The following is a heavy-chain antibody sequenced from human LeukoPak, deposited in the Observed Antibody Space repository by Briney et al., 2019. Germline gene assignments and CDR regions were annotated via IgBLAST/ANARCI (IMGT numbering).Heavy chain of an antibody. J-gene: IGHJ4*02. CDR1: GFAISNYW. CDR2: ISGRGNTI. V-gene: IGHV3-11*01. CDR3: ARDPPALEDFDY. Sequence: PGGSLRLSCEASGFAISNYWMSWVRQAPGKGLEWVSYISGRGNTIKYADSVKGRFTISRDNGKNSLYLHMSSLRAEDTAVYYCARDPPALEDFDYWGQGTQVTVSS.